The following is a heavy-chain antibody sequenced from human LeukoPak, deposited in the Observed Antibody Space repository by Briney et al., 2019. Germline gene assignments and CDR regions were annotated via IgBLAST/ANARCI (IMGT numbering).Heavy chain of an antibody. D-gene: IGHD3-10*01. Sequence: GGSLRLSRAASGFTFSSYWMNWVRQAPGKGLEWVANIKQDGSEKYYVDSVKGRFTISRDNAKNSLYLQMNSLRAEDTAVYYCARGRRSITMVRGVTYFDYWGQGTLVTVSS. V-gene: IGHV3-7*01. CDR1: GFTFSSYW. CDR3: ARGRRSITMVRGVTYFDY. J-gene: IGHJ4*02. CDR2: IKQDGSEK.